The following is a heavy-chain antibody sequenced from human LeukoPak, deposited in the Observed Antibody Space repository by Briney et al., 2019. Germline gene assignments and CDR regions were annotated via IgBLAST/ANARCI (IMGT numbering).Heavy chain of an antibody. CDR1: GGSISSSSYY. D-gene: IGHD6-19*01. Sequence: SETLSLTCTVSGGSISSSSYYWGWIRQPPGKGLGWIGSIYYSGSTYYNPSLKSRVTISVDTSKNQFSLKLSSVTAADTAVYYCARTYSSGWYGLAFDIWGQGTMVTVSS. J-gene: IGHJ3*02. V-gene: IGHV4-39*01. CDR3: ARTYSSGWYGLAFDI. CDR2: IYYSGST.